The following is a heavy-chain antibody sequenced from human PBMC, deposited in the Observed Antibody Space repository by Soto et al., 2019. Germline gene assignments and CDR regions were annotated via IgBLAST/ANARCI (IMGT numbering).Heavy chain of an antibody. J-gene: IGHJ4*02. CDR1: GFTFSSYA. D-gene: IGHD3-22*01. CDR3: AKDSRSAYYYDSSGYYWDY. V-gene: IGHV3-23*01. CDR2: ISGSGGST. Sequence: GGSLRLSCAASGFTFSSYAMSWVRQAPGKGLEWVSAISGSGGSTYYADSVKGRFTISRDNSKNTLYLQMNSLRAEDTAVYYCAKDSRSAYYYDSSGYYWDYWGQGTLVTVSS.